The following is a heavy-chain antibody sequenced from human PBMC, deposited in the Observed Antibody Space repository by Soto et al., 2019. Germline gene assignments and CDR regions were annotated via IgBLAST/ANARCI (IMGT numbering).Heavy chain of an antibody. J-gene: IGHJ4*02. D-gene: IGHD5-12*01. CDR1: GFIFSSYS. CDR3: ARDPGYSDYDGY. V-gene: IGHV3-48*02. Sequence: EVKLVESGGGLVQPGGSLRLSCAASGFIFSSYSMNWVRQAPGKGLEWVSFVNSIGHTVYYADSVKGRFTISRDNAKTSLYLQMNSLRDEDTAGYYCARDPGYSDYDGYWGQGTLVTVSS. CDR2: VNSIGHTV.